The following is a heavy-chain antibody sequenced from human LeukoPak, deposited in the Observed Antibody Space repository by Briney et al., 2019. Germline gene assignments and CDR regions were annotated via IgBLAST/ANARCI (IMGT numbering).Heavy chain of an antibody. CDR2: FDPEDGET. J-gene: IGHJ4*02. Sequence: ASVKVSCKVSGYTLTELSMHWVRQAPGKGLEWMGGFDPEDGETIYAQKFQGRVTMTEGTSTDTAYMELSSLRSEDTAVYYCATVRGYSGYDYWGQGTLVTVSS. V-gene: IGHV1-24*01. D-gene: IGHD5-12*01. CDR1: GYTLTELS. CDR3: ATVRGYSGYDY.